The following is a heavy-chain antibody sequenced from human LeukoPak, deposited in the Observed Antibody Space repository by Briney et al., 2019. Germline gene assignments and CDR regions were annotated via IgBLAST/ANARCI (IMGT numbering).Heavy chain of an antibody. CDR2: IWHDGSVE. V-gene: IGHV3-33*06. CDR1: GFTFSRLG. CDR3: AKEGDQFRGYLDA. Sequence: GGSLRLSCAASGFTFSRLGMKWVRQAPGKGLEWVAMIWHDGSVEEYADSVKGRFSISRDNSQNTLYLQMNRLRDDDTAVYYCAKEGDQFRGYLDAWGKGTTVTVSS. D-gene: IGHD3-16*01. J-gene: IGHJ6*03.